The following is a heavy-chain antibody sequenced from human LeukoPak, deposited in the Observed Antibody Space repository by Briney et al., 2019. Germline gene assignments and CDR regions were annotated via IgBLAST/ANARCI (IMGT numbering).Heavy chain of an antibody. CDR2: MNPNSVNT. V-gene: IGHV1-8*01. CDR1: GYTFTSYD. J-gene: IGHJ4*02. Sequence: GASVKVSCKASGYTFTSYDINWVRQATGQGLEWMGWMNPNSVNTGYAQKFQGRVSMTRNTSISTAYMELSSLRSEDTAVYYCARVTAYCGGDCYSDYWGQGTLVTVSS. CDR3: ARVTAYCGGDCYSDY. D-gene: IGHD2-21*02.